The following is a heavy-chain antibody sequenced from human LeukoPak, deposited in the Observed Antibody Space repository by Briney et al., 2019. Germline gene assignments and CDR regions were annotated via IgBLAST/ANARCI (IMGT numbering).Heavy chain of an antibody. Sequence: SQTLSLTCAISGDIVSSNSAAWNWIRQSPSRGLEWLGRTYYRSKCYNDYAVSVKSRITINPDTSKNQFSLQLNSVTPEDTAVYYCAREATYYYDSSGYYQDPYFDYWGQGTLVTVSS. D-gene: IGHD3-22*01. CDR3: AREATYYYDSSGYYQDPYFDY. CDR1: GDIVSSNSAA. V-gene: IGHV6-1*01. J-gene: IGHJ4*02. CDR2: TYYRSKCYN.